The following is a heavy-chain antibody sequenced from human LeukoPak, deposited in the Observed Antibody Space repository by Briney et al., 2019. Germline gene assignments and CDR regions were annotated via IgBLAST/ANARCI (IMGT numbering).Heavy chain of an antibody. CDR1: GFTFSTYV. V-gene: IGHV3-64*04. CDR3: ARAGRFLEWLFPFLDY. Sequence: GGSLRLSCSVSGFTFSTYVMHWVRQAPGKGLEYVSAISSNGDNTYYADSVKGRFTISRDNSKNTLYLQMNSLRAEDTAVYYCARAGRFLEWLFPFLDYWGQGTLVTVSS. D-gene: IGHD3-3*01. J-gene: IGHJ4*02. CDR2: ISSNGDNT.